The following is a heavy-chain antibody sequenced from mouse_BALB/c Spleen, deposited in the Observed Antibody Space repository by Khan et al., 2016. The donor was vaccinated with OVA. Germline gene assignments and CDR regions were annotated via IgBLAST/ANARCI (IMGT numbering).Heavy chain of an antibody. Sequence: QVQLQQSGAELVKPGASVKLSCKASGYTFTSYDINWVRQRPEQGLEWIGWIFPGDDSTKYNEKFKGKATLTSDKSSSTAYMQLSRLTSEDSAVYFCAIHYSVGILYWYVDVWGAGTTVTVSS. CDR2: IFPGDDST. CDR1: GYTFTSYD. J-gene: IGHJ1*01. CDR3: AIHYSVGILYWYVDV. D-gene: IGHD1-2*01. V-gene: IGHV1S56*01.